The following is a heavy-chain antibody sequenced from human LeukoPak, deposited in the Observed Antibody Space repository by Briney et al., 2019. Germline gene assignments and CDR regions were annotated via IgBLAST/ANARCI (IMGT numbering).Heavy chain of an antibody. J-gene: IGHJ4*02. V-gene: IGHV4-39*07. Sequence: SETLSLTCTVSGDSISSSSYYWGWIRQPPGKGLEWIGSIYYSGSTYYNPSLKSRVTISVDTSKNQFSLKLSSVTAADTAVYYCARTPWRAVAGTVDYFDYWGQGTLVTVSS. CDR3: ARTPWRAVAGTVDYFDY. CDR1: GDSISSSSYY. CDR2: IYYSGST. D-gene: IGHD6-19*01.